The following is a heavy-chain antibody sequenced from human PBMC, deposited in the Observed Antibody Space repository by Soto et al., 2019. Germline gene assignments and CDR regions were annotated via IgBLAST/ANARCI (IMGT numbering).Heavy chain of an antibody. Sequence: SETLSLTCTVSGGSVISDTHYRSWIRQPPGKRLEWIGFIYSSGSTNYNPSLKSRVTMSVDSSKNQISLKLTSVTAADTAVYYCATIVGANDYWGQGTLVTVSS. CDR2: IYSSGST. CDR3: ATIVGANDY. V-gene: IGHV4-61*01. D-gene: IGHD1-26*01. CDR1: GGSVISDTHY. J-gene: IGHJ4*02.